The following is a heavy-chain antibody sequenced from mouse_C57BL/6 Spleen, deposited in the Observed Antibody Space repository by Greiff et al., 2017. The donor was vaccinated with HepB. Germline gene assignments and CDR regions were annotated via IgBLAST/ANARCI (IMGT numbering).Heavy chain of an antibody. CDR3: ASSHDGYYYYAMDY. CDR2: IYPGSGST. Sequence: QVQLQQSGAELVKPGASVKMSCKASGYTFTSYWITWVKQRPGQGLEWIGDIYPGSGSTNYNEKFKSKATLTVDTSSSTAYMQLSSLTSEDSAVYYCASSHDGYYYYAMDYWGQGTSVTVSS. V-gene: IGHV1-55*01. CDR1: GYTFTSYW. D-gene: IGHD2-3*01. J-gene: IGHJ4*01.